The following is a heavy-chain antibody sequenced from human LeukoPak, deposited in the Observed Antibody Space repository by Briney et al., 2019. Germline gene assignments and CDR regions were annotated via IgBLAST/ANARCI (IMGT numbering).Heavy chain of an antibody. CDR1: GGSISSGSYY. CDR3: ARGGRDTGFDY. D-gene: IGHD5-18*01. J-gene: IGHJ4*02. V-gene: IGHV4-39*01. CDR2: IYYSGTT. Sequence: SETLSLTCTVPGGSISSGSYYWGWLRQPPGTGLECIGSIYYSGTTYYNPSLKSRVTISVDTSKNQFSLKLTSVTAADTAVYYCARGGRDTGFDYWGQGTLVTVSS.